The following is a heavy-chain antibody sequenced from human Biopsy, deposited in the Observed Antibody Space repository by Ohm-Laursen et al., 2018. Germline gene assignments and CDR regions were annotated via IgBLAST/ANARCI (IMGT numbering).Heavy chain of an antibody. CDR2: IIPMFGTA. V-gene: IGHV1-69*13. D-gene: IGHD1-26*01. CDR3: ARGPHSGSHSCFDY. Sequence: LVKVSCKTSGGTFINYAISWVRQAPGQGLEWMGGIIPMFGTANYAQMFQGRVTISADESTSTSYMELSSLTTEDTAIYYCARGPHSGSHSCFDYWGRGTLVTVSS. CDR1: GGTFINYA. J-gene: IGHJ4*02.